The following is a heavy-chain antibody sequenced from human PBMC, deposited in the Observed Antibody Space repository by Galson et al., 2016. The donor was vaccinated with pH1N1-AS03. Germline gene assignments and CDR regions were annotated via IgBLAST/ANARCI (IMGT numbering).Heavy chain of an antibody. CDR3: ATDHYETSDFRGAWDY. D-gene: IGHD3-22*01. Sequence: SVKVSCKASGGNFRTHPISWVRQAPGQGLEWMGGIMPVFGPAQYAQKFQGRVTISADESTSTAYMELNNLRPEDTAVYYCATDHYETSDFRGAWDYWGQGTPVTVSS. J-gene: IGHJ4*02. CDR2: IMPVFGPA. CDR1: GGNFRTHP. V-gene: IGHV1-69*13.